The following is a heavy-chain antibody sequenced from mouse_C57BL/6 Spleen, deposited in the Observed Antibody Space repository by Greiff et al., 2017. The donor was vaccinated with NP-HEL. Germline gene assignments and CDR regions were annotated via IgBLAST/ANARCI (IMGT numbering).Heavy chain of an antibody. CDR1: GFNIKDYY. J-gene: IGHJ4*01. CDR2: IDTEDGDT. D-gene: IGHD3-2*02. Sequence: EVQLQQSGAELVRPGASVKLSCTASGFNIKDYYMHWVKQRPEQGLEWIGRIDTEDGDTEYAPKFQGKATMTADTASNTAYLKLSSLTSEDTAVYYCTYSSGYGYYSMDYWGQGTSVTVSS. V-gene: IGHV14-1*01. CDR3: TYSSGYGYYSMDY.